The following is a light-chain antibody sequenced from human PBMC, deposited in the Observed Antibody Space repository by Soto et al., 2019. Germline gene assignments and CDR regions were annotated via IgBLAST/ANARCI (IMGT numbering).Light chain of an antibody. CDR3: SSYSSSRTYV. V-gene: IGLV2-14*01. J-gene: IGLJ1*01. CDR1: SSDVGGYNS. Sequence: QSVLTQPASVSGSPGQSITISCTGTSSDVGGYNSVSWYQQHPGKAPKLMIYNVSNRPSGVSNRLSGSKSGNTASLTISGLQAEDEADYYCSSYSSSRTYVFGTGTKVTVL. CDR2: NVS.